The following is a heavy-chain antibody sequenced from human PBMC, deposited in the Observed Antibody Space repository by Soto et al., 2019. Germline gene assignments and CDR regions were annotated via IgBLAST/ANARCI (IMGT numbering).Heavy chain of an antibody. CDR2: IYYSGST. D-gene: IGHD6-19*01. CDR3: ARAPYSSGWFDAFDI. J-gene: IGHJ3*02. V-gene: IGHV4-31*03. Sequence: SETLSLSCTVSGGSISSGGYYWSWIRQHPGKGLEWIGYIYYSGSTYYNPSLKSRVTISVDTSKNQFSLKLSSVTAADTAVYYCARAPYSSGWFDAFDIWGQGTMVTVSS. CDR1: GGSISSGGYY.